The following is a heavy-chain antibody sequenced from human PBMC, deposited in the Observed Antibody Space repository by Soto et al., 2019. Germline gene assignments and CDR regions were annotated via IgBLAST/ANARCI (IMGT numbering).Heavy chain of an antibody. J-gene: IGHJ5*01. CDR3: ARASNYYGRGLSWFDS. D-gene: IGHD3-10*01. V-gene: IGHV1-69*11. CDR1: GGSFNSHA. Sequence: QVQLLQSGSEVKKPGSSVKVSCKASGGSFNSHAYSWVRRAPGQGLEWMGKIVPVLGTPNSAPKFQARLTITADVSTSTVHMEVSRLTSDDTAVYYCARASNYYGRGLSWFDSWGQGTMVTVSS. CDR2: IVPVLGTP.